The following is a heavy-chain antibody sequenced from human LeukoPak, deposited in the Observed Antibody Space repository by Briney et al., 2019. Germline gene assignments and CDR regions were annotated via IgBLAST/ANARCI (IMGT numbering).Heavy chain of an antibody. CDR2: IYHSGST. CDR1: GGSISSGGYS. Sequence: PSETLSLTCAVSGGSISSGGYSWSWIRQPPGKGLEWIGYIYHSGSTYYNPSLKSRVTISVDTSKNQFSLKLSSATAADTAVYYCARGPGSYYLNAFDIWGQGTMVTVSS. CDR3: ARGPGSYYLNAFDI. J-gene: IGHJ3*02. V-gene: IGHV4-30-2*01. D-gene: IGHD1-26*01.